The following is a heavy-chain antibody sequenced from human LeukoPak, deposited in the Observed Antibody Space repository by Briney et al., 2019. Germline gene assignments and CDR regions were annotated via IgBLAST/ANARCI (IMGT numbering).Heavy chain of an antibody. CDR2: INHSGST. V-gene: IGHV4-34*01. D-gene: IGHD6-6*01. Sequence: PSETLSLICAVYGGSFSGYYWSWIRQPPGKGLEWIGEINHSGSTNYNPSLKSRVTISVDTSKNQFSLKLSSVTAADTAVYYCARWGAARRYYYYGMDVWGQGTTVTVSS. J-gene: IGHJ6*02. CDR3: ARWGAARRYYYYGMDV. CDR1: GGSFSGYY.